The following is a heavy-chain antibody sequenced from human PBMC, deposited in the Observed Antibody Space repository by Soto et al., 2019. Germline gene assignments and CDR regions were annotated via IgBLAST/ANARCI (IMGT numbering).Heavy chain of an antibody. CDR3: ARPRTVATTKGYDY. Sequence: SVKVSCKASGGTFSNYPIAWVRQAPGQGLEWMGAIIPIFGTRNYAQTFQGRVTISADESASTAYMGLSSLTSADTALYYCARPRTVATTKGYDYWGQGTLVTVSS. D-gene: IGHD1-1*01. CDR2: IIPIFGTR. V-gene: IGHV1-69*13. J-gene: IGHJ4*02. CDR1: GGTFSNYP.